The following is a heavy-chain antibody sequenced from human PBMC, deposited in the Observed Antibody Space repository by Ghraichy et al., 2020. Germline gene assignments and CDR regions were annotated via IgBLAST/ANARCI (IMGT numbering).Heavy chain of an antibody. Sequence: SQTLSLTCTVSGGSISSGGYYWSWIRQHPGKGLEWIGYIYYSGSTYYNPSLKSRVTISVDTSKNQFSLKLSSVTAADTAVYYCAADYGDSLGAFDIWGQGTMVTVSS. CDR3: AADYGDSLGAFDI. D-gene: IGHD4-17*01. CDR2: IYYSGST. V-gene: IGHV4-31*03. J-gene: IGHJ3*02. CDR1: GGSISSGGYY.